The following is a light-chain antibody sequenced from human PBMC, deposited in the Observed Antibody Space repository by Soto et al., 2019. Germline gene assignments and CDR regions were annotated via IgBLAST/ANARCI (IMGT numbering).Light chain of an antibody. CDR1: RSNIGSNY. J-gene: IGLJ7*01. CDR3: SAWDDSLSAAV. V-gene: IGLV1-47*01. Sequence: QPVLTQPPSASGTPGQSVTMSCSGGRSNIGSNYVYWYQQLPGTAPKLLIYKNNQRPSGVPDRFSGSKSGTSASLAIGGLRSEDEADYFCSAWDDSLSAAVFGGGTQLTVL. CDR2: KNN.